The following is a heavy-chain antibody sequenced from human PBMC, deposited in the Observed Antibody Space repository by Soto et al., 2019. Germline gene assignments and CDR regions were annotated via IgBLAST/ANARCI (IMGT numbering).Heavy chain of an antibody. Sequence: GGSLRLSCAASGFTFSSYAMSWVRQAPGKGLEWVSAISGSGGSTYYADSVKGRFTISRDNSKNTLYLQMNSLRAEDTAVYYCARANRAVRGVIIGYYYYGMDVWGQGTTVTVSS. J-gene: IGHJ6*02. CDR3: ARANRAVRGVIIGYYYYGMDV. V-gene: IGHV3-23*01. CDR1: GFTFSSYA. D-gene: IGHD3-10*02. CDR2: ISGSGGST.